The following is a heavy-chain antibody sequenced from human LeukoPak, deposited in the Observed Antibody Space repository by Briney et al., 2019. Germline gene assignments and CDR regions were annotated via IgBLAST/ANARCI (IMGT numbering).Heavy chain of an antibody. CDR1: GFTFDDHG. D-gene: IGHD3-10*01. CDR2: IKWNGDST. CDR3: ARAAGSGYYFYMDV. J-gene: IGHJ6*03. Sequence: GGSLRLSCVVSGFTFDDHGMNWVRQAPGKGLEWVSGIKWNGDSTGYADSVKGRFTISRDNAKHSLYLQMNSLRVEDMALYYCARAAGSGYYFYMDVWGKGTTVTISS. V-gene: IGHV3-20*04.